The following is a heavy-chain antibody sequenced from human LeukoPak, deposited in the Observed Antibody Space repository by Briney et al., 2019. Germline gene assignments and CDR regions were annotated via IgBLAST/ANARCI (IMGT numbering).Heavy chain of an antibody. V-gene: IGHV1-2*02. J-gene: IGHJ3*01. CDR3: ARGVQSTTVTIV. Sequence: GASVKVSCTASGYTFTGYYMHWVRPAPGQGLEWMGWINPNSGGTNYAQKLQGRVTMTRDTSISTAYMELSRLRSDDTAVYYCARGVQSTTVTIVWGQGRMVADSS. CDR2: INPNSGGT. CDR1: GYTFTGYY. D-gene: IGHD4-17*01.